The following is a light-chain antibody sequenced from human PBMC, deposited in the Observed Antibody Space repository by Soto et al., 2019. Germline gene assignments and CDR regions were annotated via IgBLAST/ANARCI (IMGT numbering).Light chain of an antibody. CDR2: STD. CDR1: TGEVTSAYY. Sequence: QAVVTQEPSLTVSPGGTVTLTCASSTGEVTSAYYPNWFQQKPGQAPSALIYSTDSKPSGTPARFSGSLLGGKAALTLSGVQPEDDADYCCLLYYGAAVVFGGGTKLTVL. V-gene: IGLV7-43*01. CDR3: LLYYGAAVV. J-gene: IGLJ3*02.